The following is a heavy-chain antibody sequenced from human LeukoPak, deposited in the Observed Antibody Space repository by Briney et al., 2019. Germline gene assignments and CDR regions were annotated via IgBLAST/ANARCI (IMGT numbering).Heavy chain of an antibody. CDR1: GGSISIYY. CDR2: IYTTGRT. D-gene: IGHD5/OR15-5a*01. J-gene: IGHJ6*04. CDR3: ARSTLGFTMDV. Sequence: TSETLSLTCTVSGGSISIYYWTWIRQPAGRGLEWLGHIYTTGRTNYNPSLRSRVTMSVDTSKNQFSLRLTSVTAADTAVYYCARSTLGFTMDVWGKGTTVTVSS. V-gene: IGHV4-4*07.